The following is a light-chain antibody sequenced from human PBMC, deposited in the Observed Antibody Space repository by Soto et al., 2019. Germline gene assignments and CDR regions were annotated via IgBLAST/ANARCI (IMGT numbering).Light chain of an antibody. Sequence: EIVLTQSPGTLSLSPGERATLSCRASQSVSSSYLAWYQQKPGQAPRLLIYGASSRATGIPDRFSGSWSGTDFTLTISRLEPEDFAVYYCQQCGSSPPITFGQRTKLEIK. V-gene: IGKV3-20*01. CDR3: QQCGSSPPIT. J-gene: IGKJ2*01. CDR2: GAS. CDR1: QSVSSSY.